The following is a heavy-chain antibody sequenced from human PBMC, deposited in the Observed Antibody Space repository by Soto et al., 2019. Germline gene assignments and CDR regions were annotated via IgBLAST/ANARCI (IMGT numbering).Heavy chain of an antibody. D-gene: IGHD6-13*01. Sequence: SVKVSCKASGGTFSSYAISWVRQAPGQGLEWMGGIIPIFGTANYAQKFQGRVTITADESTSTAYMELSSLRSEDTAVYYCARVPGGGAAAGPYYYYYGMDVWGQGTTVTVSS. V-gene: IGHV1-69*13. CDR2: IIPIFGTA. CDR1: GGTFSSYA. CDR3: ARVPGGGAAAGPYYYYYGMDV. J-gene: IGHJ6*02.